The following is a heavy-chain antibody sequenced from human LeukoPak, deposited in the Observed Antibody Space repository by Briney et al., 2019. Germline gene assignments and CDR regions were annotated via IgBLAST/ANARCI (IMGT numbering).Heavy chain of an antibody. V-gene: IGHV3-74*01. CDR1: GFTFSSYW. D-gene: IGHD3-3*01. J-gene: IGHJ3*02. CDR3: ARANILEWLFGAFDI. CDR2: INTDGSST. Sequence: GGSLRLSCAASGFTFSSYWMHWVRQAPGKGLVWVSRINTDGSSTSYADSVKGRFTISRDNAKNTLYLQMNSLRAEDTAVYYCARANILEWLFGAFDIWGQGTMVTVSS.